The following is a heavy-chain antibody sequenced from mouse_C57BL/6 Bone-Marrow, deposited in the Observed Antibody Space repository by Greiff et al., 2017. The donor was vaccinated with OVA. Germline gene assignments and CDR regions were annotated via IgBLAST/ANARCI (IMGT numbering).Heavy chain of an antibody. CDR1: GYTFTSYW. CDR2: IYPGSGST. CDR3: ARTGNDYYGSSFFDY. V-gene: IGHV1-55*01. D-gene: IGHD1-1*01. J-gene: IGHJ2*01. Sequence: QVQLQQSGAELVKPGASVKMSCKASGYTFTSYWITWVKQRPGQGLEWIGDIYPGSGSTNYNEKFKSKATLTVDTSSSTAYMQLSSLTSEDSAVYYCARTGNDYYGSSFFDYWGQGTTLTVSS.